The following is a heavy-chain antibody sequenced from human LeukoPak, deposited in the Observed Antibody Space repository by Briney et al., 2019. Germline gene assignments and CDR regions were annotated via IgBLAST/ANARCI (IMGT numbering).Heavy chain of an antibody. Sequence: PSQTLSLTCTVSGGSISTGSYCWSWIRQPAGKGLEWIGHIYISGNTNYNPSLKSRVTISLDTSKNQFSLKLSSVTAADTAVYYCASWTVPYLRDNWFDPWGQGTLVTVSS. CDR3: ASWTVPYLRDNWFDP. CDR1: GGSISTGSYC. J-gene: IGHJ5*02. D-gene: IGHD3/OR15-3a*01. V-gene: IGHV4-61*09. CDR2: IYISGNT.